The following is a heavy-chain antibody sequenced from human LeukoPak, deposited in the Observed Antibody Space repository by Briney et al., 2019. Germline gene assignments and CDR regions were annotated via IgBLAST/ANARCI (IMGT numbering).Heavy chain of an antibody. CDR2: ISSSSSTI. V-gene: IGHV3-48*01. CDR3: ARDGVAAAGYYFDY. CDR1: GFTFSSYS. D-gene: IGHD6-13*01. Sequence: GGSLRLSCAASGFTFSSYSMNWVRQAPGKVLEWVSYISSSSSTIYYADSVKGRFTISRDNAKNSLYLQMNSLRAEDTAVYYCARDGVAAAGYYFDYWGQGTLVTVSS. J-gene: IGHJ4*02.